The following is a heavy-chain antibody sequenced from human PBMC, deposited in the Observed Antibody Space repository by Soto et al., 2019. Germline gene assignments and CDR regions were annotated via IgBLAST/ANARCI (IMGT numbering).Heavy chain of an antibody. CDR3: ASGEGYCSSTSCSTNYYYYGMDV. CDR2: IIPIFGTA. J-gene: IGHJ6*02. CDR1: GGTFSSYA. D-gene: IGHD2-2*01. Sequence: QVQLVQSGAEVKKPGSSVKVSCKASGGTFSSYAISWVRQAPGQGLEWMGGIIPIFGTANYAQKFQGRVTITADESTSTAYMELSSLRSEDTAVYYCASGEGYCSSTSCSTNYYYYGMDVWGLGTTVTVSS. V-gene: IGHV1-69*01.